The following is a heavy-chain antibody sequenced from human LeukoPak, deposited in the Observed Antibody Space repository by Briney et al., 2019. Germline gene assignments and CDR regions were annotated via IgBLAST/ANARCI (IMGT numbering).Heavy chain of an antibody. J-gene: IGHJ4*02. CDR1: GYSISSGYY. D-gene: IGHD1-26*01. Sequence: KPSETLSLTCTVSGYSISSGYYWGWIRQPPGKGLGWIGSIYHSGSTYYNPSLKSRVTISVDTSKNQFSLKLSSVTAADTAVYYCARAGGHRIVRGFDYWGQGTLVTVSS. V-gene: IGHV4-38-2*02. CDR3: ARAGGHRIVRGFDY. CDR2: IYHSGST.